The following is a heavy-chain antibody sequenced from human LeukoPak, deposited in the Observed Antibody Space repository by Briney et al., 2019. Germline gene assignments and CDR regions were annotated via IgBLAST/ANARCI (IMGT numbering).Heavy chain of an antibody. CDR2: IWYDGSNK. CDR3: ARDSFTMVRGVILKYNWFGP. J-gene: IGHJ5*02. Sequence: GRSLRLSCAASGFTFSSYGMHWVRQAPGKGLEWVAVIWYDGSNKYYADSVKGRFTISRDNSKNTLYLQMNSLRAEDTAVYYCARDSFTMVRGVILKYNWFGPWGQGTLVTVSS. CDR1: GFTFSSYG. V-gene: IGHV3-33*01. D-gene: IGHD3-10*01.